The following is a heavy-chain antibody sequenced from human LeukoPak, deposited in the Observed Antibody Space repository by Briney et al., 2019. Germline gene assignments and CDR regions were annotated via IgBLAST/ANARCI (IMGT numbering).Heavy chain of an antibody. D-gene: IGHD3-22*01. CDR3: ARNSSGIHFDY. V-gene: IGHV4-38-2*01. J-gene: IGHJ4*02. CDR1: GYSISNTYY. CDR2: IYNSGST. Sequence: SETLSLTCAVSGYSISNTYYWGWIRQPPGKGLEWIGIIYNSGSTHYNPSLKSRVTISVDTSMNQFSLKLSSVTAADTAVYYCARNSSGIHFDYWGRGTLVTVSS.